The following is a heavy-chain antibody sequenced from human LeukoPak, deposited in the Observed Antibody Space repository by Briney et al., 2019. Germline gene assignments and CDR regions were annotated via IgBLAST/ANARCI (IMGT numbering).Heavy chain of an antibody. D-gene: IGHD4-17*01. CDR3: ATHTVTRDYFDY. V-gene: IGHV1-69*13. J-gene: IGHJ4*02. CDR2: IIPIFGTA. CDR1: GGTFSSYA. Sequence: ASVKVSCKASGGTFSSYAISWVRQAPGQGLAWMGGIIPIFGTANYAQKFQGRVTITADESTSTAYMELSSLRSEDTAVYYCATHTVTRDYFDYWGQGTLVTVSS.